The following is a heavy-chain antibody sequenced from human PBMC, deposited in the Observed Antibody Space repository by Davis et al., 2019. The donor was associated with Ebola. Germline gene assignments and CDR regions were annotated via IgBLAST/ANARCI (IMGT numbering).Heavy chain of an antibody. CDR3: ARGILGYCTNGVCYDTDFFDY. J-gene: IGHJ4*02. CDR2: IYHSGST. V-gene: IGHV4-30-2*01. CDR1: GGSISSGGYS. Sequence: PSETLSLTCAVSGGSISSGGYSWSWLRQPPGKGLEWIGYIYHSGSTYYNPSLKSRVTISVHRSKNQFSLKLSSVTAADTAVYYCARGILGYCTNGVCYDTDFFDYWGQGTLVTVSS. D-gene: IGHD2-8*01.